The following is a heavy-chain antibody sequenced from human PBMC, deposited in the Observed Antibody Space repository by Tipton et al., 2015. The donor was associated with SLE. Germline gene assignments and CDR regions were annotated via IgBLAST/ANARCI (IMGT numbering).Heavy chain of an antibody. D-gene: IGHD6-19*01. CDR1: GFTFSSYG. CDR2: ISYDGSNK. CDR3: ARGNSGWYFDAFDI. J-gene: IGHJ3*02. V-gene: IGHV3-30*03. Sequence: SLRLSCAASGFTFSSYGMHWVRQAPGKGLEWVAVISYDGSNKYYADSVKGRFTISRDNSKNTLYLQMNSLRAEDTAVYYCARGNSGWYFDAFDIWGQGTMVTVSS.